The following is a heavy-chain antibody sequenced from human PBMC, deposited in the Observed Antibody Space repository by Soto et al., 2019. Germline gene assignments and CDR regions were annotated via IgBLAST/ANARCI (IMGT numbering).Heavy chain of an antibody. V-gene: IGHV2-5*02. D-gene: IGHD6-19*01. CDR2: IYWDDDK. J-gene: IGHJ4*02. Sequence: QITLKESGPPLVKPTQTLTLTCTFSGFSLSTSGVGVGWIRQPPGKALEWLALIYWDDDKRYSPSLKSRLTIPKDTSKTPAVLTMTNMDPVDTATYYCAHRQSQAYSSGWEFDYWGQGTLVTVSS. CDR1: GFSLSTSGVG. CDR3: AHRQSQAYSSGWEFDY.